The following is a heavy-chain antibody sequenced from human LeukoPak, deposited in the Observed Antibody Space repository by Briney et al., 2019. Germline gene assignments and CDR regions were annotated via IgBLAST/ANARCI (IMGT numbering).Heavy chain of an antibody. CDR2: ISAYNGNT. J-gene: IGHJ4*02. D-gene: IGHD4-23*01. Sequence: ASVKVSCKASGYTFTSYGISWVRQAPGQGLEWMGWISAYNGNTNYAQKLQGRVTMTTDTSTSTVYMELSSLRSEDTAVYYCARPLTTVVTSLRYWGQGTLVTVSS. CDR3: ARPLTTVVTSLRY. CDR1: GYTFTSYG. V-gene: IGHV1-18*01.